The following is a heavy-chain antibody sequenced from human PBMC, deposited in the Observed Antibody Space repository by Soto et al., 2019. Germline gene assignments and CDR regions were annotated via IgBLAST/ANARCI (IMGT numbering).Heavy chain of an antibody. CDR2: MNPTRGNT. D-gene: IGHD3-10*01. Sequence: QVQLVQPGAEVKKPGASVKVSCKASGYTFTNYDINWVRQATGQGLEWMGWMNPTRGNTGYAQKFQGRVTMTRNPAISTAYMELSSLRSEDTAVYYCATDYGSGTTSLYGMDVWGQGTTVTVSS. CDR1: GYTFTNYD. J-gene: IGHJ6*02. V-gene: IGHV1-8*01. CDR3: ATDYGSGTTSLYGMDV.